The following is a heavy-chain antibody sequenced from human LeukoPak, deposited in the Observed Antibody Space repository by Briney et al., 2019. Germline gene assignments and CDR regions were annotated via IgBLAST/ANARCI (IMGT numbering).Heavy chain of an antibody. CDR2: ISSSSSYI. D-gene: IGHD3-22*01. CDR3: ARFSSSYYESSGADY. V-gene: IGHV3-21*01. J-gene: IGHJ4*02. Sequence: GGSLRLSCAASGFTFSSYIMNWVRQAPGKGLEWVSSISSSSSYIYYADSVKGRFTISRDNAKNSLYLQMNSLRAEDTAVYYCARFSSSYYESSGADYWGQGTLVTVSS. CDR1: GFTFSSYI.